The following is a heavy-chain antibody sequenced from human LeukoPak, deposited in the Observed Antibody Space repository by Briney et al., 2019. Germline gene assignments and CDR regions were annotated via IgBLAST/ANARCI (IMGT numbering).Heavy chain of an antibody. CDR1: GFTFSSFA. CDR3: AEGRGWAFDY. CDR2: IYSGGST. J-gene: IGHJ4*02. V-gene: IGHV3-53*01. D-gene: IGHD6-19*01. Sequence: GGSLRLSCAASGFTFSSFAMSWVRQAPGKGLEWVSVIYSGGSTYYADSVKGRFTISRDNSKNTLYLQMNSLRAEDTAAYYCAEGRGWAFDYWGQGTLVTVSS.